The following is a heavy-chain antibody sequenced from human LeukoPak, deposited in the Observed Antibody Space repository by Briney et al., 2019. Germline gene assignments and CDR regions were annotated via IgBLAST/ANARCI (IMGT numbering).Heavy chain of an antibody. V-gene: IGHV3-11*01. CDR2: ISSSGSTI. D-gene: IGHD3-3*01. J-gene: IGHJ4*02. CDR3: AKGQAYYDFWSGSVSSYYFDY. CDR1: GFTFSDYY. Sequence: GGSLRLSCAASGFTFSDYYMSWIRQAPGKGLEWVSYISSSGSTIYYADYVKGRFTISRDNSKNTLYVQLNSLRAEDTAVYYCAKGQAYYDFWSGSVSSYYFDYWGQGTLVTVSS.